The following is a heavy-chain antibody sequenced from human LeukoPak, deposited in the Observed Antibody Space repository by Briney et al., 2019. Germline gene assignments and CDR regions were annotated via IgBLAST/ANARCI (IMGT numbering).Heavy chain of an antibody. V-gene: IGHV1-69*13. Sequence: SVKVSCKASGGTFSSYAISWVRQDPGQGLEWMVGIIPIFGTANYAQKFQGRVTITADESTSTAYMELSSLRSEDTAVYYCARVERKDYDFWSGYMTDYYSYGMDVWGQGTTVTVSS. J-gene: IGHJ6*02. D-gene: IGHD3-3*01. CDR2: IIPIFGTA. CDR1: GGTFSSYA. CDR3: ARVERKDYDFWSGYMTDYYSYGMDV.